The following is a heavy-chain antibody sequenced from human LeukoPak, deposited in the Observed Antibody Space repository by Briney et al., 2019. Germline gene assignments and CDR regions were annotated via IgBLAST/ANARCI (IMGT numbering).Heavy chain of an antibody. CDR3: ARGPIQLWIHNAMDV. J-gene: IGHJ6*02. V-gene: IGHV3-49*04. Sequence: GGSLRLSCSGSGFTFGNHAMSWVRQAPGKGLEWVGFIRSKAYRGTTEYAASVKGRFSISRDDSASIAYLQMNSLKTEDTAVYYCARGPIQLWIHNAMDVWGQGTTVTVSS. CDR1: GFTFGNHA. CDR2: IRSKAYRGTT. D-gene: IGHD5-24*01.